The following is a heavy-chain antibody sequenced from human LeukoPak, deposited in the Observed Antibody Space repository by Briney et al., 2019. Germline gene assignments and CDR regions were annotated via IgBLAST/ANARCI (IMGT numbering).Heavy chain of an antibody. CDR3: AKDPGGGATIDS. V-gene: IGHV3-23*01. J-gene: IGHJ4*02. D-gene: IGHD5-24*01. Sequence: GGSLRLSCTASGFTFSRYARSWVRQAPGKGLEWVSSINADSSITFYADSVNGRFTISRDNSNNKVDLQMNSLRAEDSAQYFCAKDPGGGATIDSWGQGVVVSVS. CDR2: INADSSIT. CDR1: GFTFSRYA.